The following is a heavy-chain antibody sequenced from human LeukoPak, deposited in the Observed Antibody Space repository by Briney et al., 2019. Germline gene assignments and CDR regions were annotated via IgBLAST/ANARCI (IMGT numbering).Heavy chain of an antibody. V-gene: IGHV4-30-4*01. Sequence: SETLSLTCTVSGGSISSGDYYWSWIRQPPGKGLEWIGYIYYSGSTYYNPSLKSRVTISVDTSKNQFSLKLSSVTAADTAVYYCARETNQLEINPWGQGTLVTVSS. CDR2: IYYSGST. D-gene: IGHD6-13*01. CDR1: GGSISSGDYY. J-gene: IGHJ5*02. CDR3: ARETNQLEINP.